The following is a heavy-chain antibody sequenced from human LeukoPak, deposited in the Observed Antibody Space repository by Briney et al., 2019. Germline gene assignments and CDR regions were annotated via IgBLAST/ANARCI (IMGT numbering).Heavy chain of an antibody. CDR1: GYSFTSYW. CDR2: IYPGDSDT. Sequence: GESLKISCKTSGYSFTSYWIAWVRQMPGKGLEWMGFIYPGDSDTKYSPSFQGQVSISADKSINTAYVQWSSLRGEDTAVYYCASGIRAFDNWGQGTLVTVSA. CDR3: ASGIRAFDN. D-gene: IGHD1-26*01. V-gene: IGHV5-51*01. J-gene: IGHJ4*02.